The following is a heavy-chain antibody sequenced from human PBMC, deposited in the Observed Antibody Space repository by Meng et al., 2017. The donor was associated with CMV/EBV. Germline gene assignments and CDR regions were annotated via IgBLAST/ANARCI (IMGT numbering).Heavy chain of an antibody. CDR2: INHSGST. CDR1: GGSFSGYY. CDR3: ARGGSGSMVRGVIRRFGP. D-gene: IGHD3-10*01. V-gene: IGHV4-34*01. Sequence: SETLSLTCAVYGGSFSGYYWSWIRQPPGKGLEWLGEINHSGSTNYNPSLKSRVTISVDTSKNQFSLKLSSVTAADTAVYYCARGGSGSMVRGVIRRFGPWGQGTLVTVSS. J-gene: IGHJ5*02.